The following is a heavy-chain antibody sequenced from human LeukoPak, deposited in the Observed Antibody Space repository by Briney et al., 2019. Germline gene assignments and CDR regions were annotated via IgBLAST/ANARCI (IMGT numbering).Heavy chain of an antibody. CDR2: INHSGST. CDR1: GVSFSGYY. V-gene: IGHV4-34*01. D-gene: IGHD6-19*01. Sequence: SETLSLTCAVYGVSFSGYYWSWIRQPPGKGLEWIGEINHSGSTNYNPSLKSRVTISVDTSKNQFSLKLSSVTAADTAVYYCARVAVRIAVAGNFDYWGQGTLVTVSS. J-gene: IGHJ4*02. CDR3: ARVAVRIAVAGNFDY.